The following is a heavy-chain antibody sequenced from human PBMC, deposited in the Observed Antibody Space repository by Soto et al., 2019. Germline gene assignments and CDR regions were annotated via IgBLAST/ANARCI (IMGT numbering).Heavy chain of an antibody. D-gene: IGHD2-2*01. Sequence: QVKLQESGPGLVKPSGTLSLTCGVSSGSISSSNWWSWVRQPPGKGLEWIGEIYHSGSTNYNPSLKSRVTISVDKSKNQFPLKLSSVTAADTAVYYCARGGYCSYTSCPRFDGLGQGTLVTVSS. J-gene: IGHJ4*02. V-gene: IGHV4-4*02. CDR1: SGSISSSNW. CDR2: IYHSGST. CDR3: ARGGYCSYTSCPRFDG.